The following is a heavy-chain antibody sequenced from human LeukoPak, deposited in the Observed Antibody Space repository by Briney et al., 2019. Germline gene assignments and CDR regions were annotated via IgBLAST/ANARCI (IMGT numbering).Heavy chain of an antibody. CDR1: GGSNSSHY. V-gene: IGHV4-59*11. CDR3: ARVGDSGDFDY. CDR2: IYYSGST. J-gene: IGHJ4*02. D-gene: IGHD1-26*01. Sequence: SETLSLTCTVSGGSNSSHYWSWIRQPPGKGLEWIGYIYYSGSTNYNPSLKSRVTISVDTSKNQFSLKLSSVTAADTAVYYCARVGDSGDFDYWGQGTLVTVSS.